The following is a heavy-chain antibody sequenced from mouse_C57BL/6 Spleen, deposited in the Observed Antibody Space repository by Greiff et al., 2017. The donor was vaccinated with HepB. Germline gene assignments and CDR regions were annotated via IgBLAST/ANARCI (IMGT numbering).Heavy chain of an antibody. CDR2: IYPGDGDT. D-gene: IGHD2-4*01. CDR1: GYAFSSSW. J-gene: IGHJ2*01. V-gene: IGHV1-82*01. Sequence: QVQLQQSGPELVKPGASVKISCKASGYAFSSSWMNWVKQRPGKGLEWIGRIYPGDGDTNYNGKFKGKATLTADKSSSTAYMQLSSLTSEDSAVYFCARGDYDDAAFDYWGQGTTLTVSS. CDR3: ARGDYDDAAFDY.